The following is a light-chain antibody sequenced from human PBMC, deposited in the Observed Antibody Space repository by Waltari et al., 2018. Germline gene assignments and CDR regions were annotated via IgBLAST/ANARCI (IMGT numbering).Light chain of an antibody. CDR1: QSLLHSNGYNW. CDR2: LGS. CDR3: MQALQTPQLT. Sequence: DIVMTQSPLSLPVTPGEPASISCRSTQSLLHSNGYNWLARYLQKPGQSPHLLLYLGSNRASGVPDRFSGSGSGTDFTLQMSRVEAEDVGVYYCMQALQTPQLTFGGGTKVEIK. V-gene: IGKV2-28*01. J-gene: IGKJ4*01.